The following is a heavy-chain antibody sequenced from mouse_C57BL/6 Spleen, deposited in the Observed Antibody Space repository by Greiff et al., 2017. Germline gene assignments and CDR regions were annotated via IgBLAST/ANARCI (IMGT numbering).Heavy chain of an antibody. CDR2: MNPKSGST. CDR3: ARSRDYCSSYVWFAY. CDR1: GYTLTSDW. V-gene: IGHV1-64*01. Sequence: QVHLKQPGAELVKPAASVKLSCTASGYTLTSDWKWWVKWRSGEGKEWRGRMNPKSGSTNYNDKFKNKATLTVDKSSSTAYMQLSSLTSEDSAVYYCARSRDYCSSYVWFAYWGQGTLVTVSA. J-gene: IGHJ3*01. D-gene: IGHD1-1*01.